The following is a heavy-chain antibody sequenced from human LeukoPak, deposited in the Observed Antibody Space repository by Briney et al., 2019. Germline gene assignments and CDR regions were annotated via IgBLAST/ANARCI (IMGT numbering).Heavy chain of an antibody. V-gene: IGHV4-59*01. CDR1: GGSISSYY. Sequence: SETLSLTCTVSGGSISSYYLSWIRQPPGKGLEWIGYIYYSGSTNYNPSLKSRVTISVDTSKNQFSLKLSSVTAADTAVYNCARRKTDYSNYPPLYYMAVCGKGATVTVSS. D-gene: IGHD4-11*01. CDR2: IYYSGST. CDR3: ARRKTDYSNYPPLYYMAV. J-gene: IGHJ6*03.